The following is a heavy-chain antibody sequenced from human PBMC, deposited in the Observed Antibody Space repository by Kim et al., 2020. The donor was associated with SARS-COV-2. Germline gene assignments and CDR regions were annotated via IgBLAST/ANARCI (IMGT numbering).Heavy chain of an antibody. CDR2: IYTSGST. CDR1: GGSISSGSYY. D-gene: IGHD3-10*01. V-gene: IGHV4-61*02. CDR3: ARGTMVGMRRTSGGFDY. Sequence: SETLSLTCTVSGGSISSGSYYWSWIRQPAGKGLEWIGRIYTSGSTNYNPSLKSRVTISVDTSKNQFSLKLSSVTAADTAVYYCARGTMVGMRRTSGGFDYWGQGTLVTVSS. J-gene: IGHJ4*02.